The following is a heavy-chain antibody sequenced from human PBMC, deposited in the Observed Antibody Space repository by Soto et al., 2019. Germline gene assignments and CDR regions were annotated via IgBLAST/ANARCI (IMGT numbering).Heavy chain of an antibody. Sequence: QVQLQESGPGLVKPSETLALTCTVSGGSISSYHWSWIRQAPGKGLEWIGNVYYSGTTTYNPSLKSRVTISVDTSKNQFSLKLTSVTAADTAVYYCARDRSGGYKWFDPWGQGTLVTVSS. CDR2: VYYSGTT. J-gene: IGHJ5*02. CDR1: GGSISSYH. D-gene: IGHD3-10*01. CDR3: ARDRSGGYKWFDP. V-gene: IGHV4-59*13.